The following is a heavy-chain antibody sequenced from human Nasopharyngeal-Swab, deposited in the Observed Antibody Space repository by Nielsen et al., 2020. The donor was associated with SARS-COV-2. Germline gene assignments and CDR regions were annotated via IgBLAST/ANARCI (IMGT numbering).Heavy chain of an antibody. J-gene: IGHJ3*02. V-gene: IGHV4-4*02. CDR1: GGSISSSNW. CDR3: ARGSGDTIFGVVIIGAFDI. CDR2: IYHSGST. D-gene: IGHD3-3*01. Sequence: SETLSLTCAVSGGSISSSNWWSWVRQPPGKGLEWIGEIYHSGSTYYNPSLKSRVTISVDTSKNQFSLKLSSVTAADTAVYYCARGSGDTIFGVVIIGAFDIWGQGTMVTVSS.